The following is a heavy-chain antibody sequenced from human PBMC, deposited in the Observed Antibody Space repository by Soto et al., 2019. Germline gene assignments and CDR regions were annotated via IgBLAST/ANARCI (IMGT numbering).Heavy chain of an antibody. CDR2: IIPIFGTA. J-gene: IGHJ4*02. Sequence: QVQLVQSGAEVKKPGSSVKVSCKASGGTFSSYAISWVRQAPGQGLEWMGGIIPIFGTANYAQKFQGRVXXXXXXXXXXXXXXXXXXXXXXXXXXXXXXXYXTSGYYRFGDYWGQGTLVT. CDR3: XXXYXTSGYYRFGDY. V-gene: IGHV1-69*05. D-gene: IGHD3-22*01. CDR1: GGTFSSYA.